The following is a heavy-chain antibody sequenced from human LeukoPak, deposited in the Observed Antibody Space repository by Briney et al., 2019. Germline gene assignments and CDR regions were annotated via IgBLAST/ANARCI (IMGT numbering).Heavy chain of an antibody. CDR1: GFTFSSYG. Sequence: PGRSLRLSCAASGFTFSSYGMHWVRQAPGKGLEWVAVIWYDGSNKYYADSVKGRFTISRDNSKNALYLQMNSLRAEDTAVYYCAKALGGSGSLDVWGQGTTVTVSS. J-gene: IGHJ6*02. CDR3: AKALGGSGSLDV. V-gene: IGHV3-33*06. CDR2: IWYDGSNK. D-gene: IGHD3-3*01.